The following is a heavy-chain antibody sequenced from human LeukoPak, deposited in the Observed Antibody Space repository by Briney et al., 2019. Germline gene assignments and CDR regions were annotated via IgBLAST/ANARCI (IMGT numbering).Heavy chain of an antibody. CDR3: ARVGTGDIVVVPALDY. CDR2: ISAYNGNT. CDR1: RYTLTSYG. Sequence: GASVKVSCKASRYTLTSYGISWVRQAPGQGLEWMGWISAYNGNTNNAQKLQGRVTMTTDTCTSTAYMELRSLRCDDTAVYFCARVGTGDIVVVPALDYWGRGTLVTVSS. D-gene: IGHD2-2*01. V-gene: IGHV1-18*04. J-gene: IGHJ4*02.